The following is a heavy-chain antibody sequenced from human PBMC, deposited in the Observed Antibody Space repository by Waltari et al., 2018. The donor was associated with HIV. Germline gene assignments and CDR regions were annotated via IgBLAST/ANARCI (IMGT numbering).Heavy chain of an antibody. CDR3: TVPRSGSSGFFY. CDR2: IKSKSVCETT. Sequence: EVLLVESGGGLVKPGGTLRLSCAASGFIFPNFWMTWVRQVPGKGLEWVGRIKSKSVCETTDYAASVRGRFTVSRDDSKNTLFLQMNNLKIEDTGIYYCTVPRSGSSGFFYWGQGILVTVSS. V-gene: IGHV3-15*01. CDR1: GFIFPNFW. J-gene: IGHJ4*02. D-gene: IGHD3-22*01.